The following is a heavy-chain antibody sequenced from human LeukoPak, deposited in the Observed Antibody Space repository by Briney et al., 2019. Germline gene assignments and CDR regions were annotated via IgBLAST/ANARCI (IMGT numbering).Heavy chain of an antibody. V-gene: IGHV4-39*01. Sequence: SETLSLTCTVSGGSISSSSYYWGWIRQPPGKGLEWIGSMHYSGSTYYNPSLKSRVTISVDTSRNQFSLKLSSVTAADTAVYYCARQFCSSTSCYFVSGPYYYYGMDVWGQGTTVTVSS. J-gene: IGHJ6*02. CDR3: ARQFCSSTSCYFVSGPYYYYGMDV. CDR2: MHYSGST. D-gene: IGHD2-2*01. CDR1: GGSISSSSYY.